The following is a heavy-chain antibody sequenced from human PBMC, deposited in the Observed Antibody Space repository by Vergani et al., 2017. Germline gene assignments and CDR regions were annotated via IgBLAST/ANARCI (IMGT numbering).Heavy chain of an antibody. CDR2: IYPGDSDT. V-gene: IGHV5-51*01. Sequence: EVQLVQSGAEVKKPGESLKISCKGSGYSFTSYWIGWVRQMPGKGLDWMGIIYPGDSDTRYSPSFQGQVTISAAKSISTAYLQWSSLKASATAMYYCARQVAVAGKWWGPYYYYGMDVWGQGTTVTVSS. J-gene: IGHJ6*02. D-gene: IGHD6-19*01. CDR1: GYSFTSYW. CDR3: ARQVAVAGKWWGPYYYYGMDV.